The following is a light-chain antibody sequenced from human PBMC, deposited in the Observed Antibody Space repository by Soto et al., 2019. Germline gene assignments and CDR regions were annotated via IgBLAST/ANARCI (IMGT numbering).Light chain of an antibody. J-gene: IGKJ4*01. CDR3: QHRVNGPT. Sequence: EIVLTQSPATLSLSPGERATLSCRAGQSVSNYLGWYQQKSDQAPRLLISDVSNRATGIPDRFSGSGSGTDFTLTISSLEPEDFAVYYCQHRVNGPTFGGGTKVEIK. CDR2: DVS. V-gene: IGKV3-11*01. CDR1: QSVSNY.